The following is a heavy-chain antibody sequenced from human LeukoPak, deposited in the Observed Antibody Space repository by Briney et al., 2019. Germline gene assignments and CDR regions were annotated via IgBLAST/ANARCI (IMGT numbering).Heavy chain of an antibody. CDR3: ARGDGYSHRPNWFDP. J-gene: IGHJ5*02. V-gene: IGHV1-69*04. CDR2: IIPILGIA. CDR1: GGTFSSYA. D-gene: IGHD5-24*01. Sequence: AASVKVSCKASGGTFSSYAISWVRQAPGQGLEWMGRIIPILGIANYAQKFQGRVTITADKSTSTAYMELSSLRSEDTAVYYCARGDGYSHRPNWFDPWGQGTLVTVSS.